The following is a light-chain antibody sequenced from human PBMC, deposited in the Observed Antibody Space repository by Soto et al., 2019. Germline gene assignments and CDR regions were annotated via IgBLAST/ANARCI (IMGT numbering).Light chain of an antibody. CDR2: DAS. CDR3: QQYNSQSSIT. V-gene: IGKV1-5*01. CDR1: QTISNW. J-gene: IGKJ5*01. Sequence: DIQMTQSPSTLSGSVGDRVTTTCRASQTISNWLAWYQQKPGKAPKLLIFDASSLESGVPSRFSGSGSGTEFTLTISSLQADDFATYYCQQYNSQSSITFGQGTRLEIK.